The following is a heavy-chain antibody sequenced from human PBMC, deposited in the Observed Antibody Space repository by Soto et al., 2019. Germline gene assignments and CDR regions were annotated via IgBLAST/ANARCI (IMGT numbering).Heavy chain of an antibody. CDR2: ISYDGSNK. D-gene: IGHD3-10*01. CDR3: AKWGSYYYGSIDY. V-gene: IGHV3-30*18. Sequence: QVQLVESGGGVVQPGRSLRLSCAASGFTFSSYGMHWVPQAPGKGLEWVAVISYDGSNKYYADSVKGRFTISRDNSKNTLYLQMNSLRGADTAVYYCAKWGSYYYGSIDYWGQGTMVTVSS. CDR1: GFTFSSYG. J-gene: IGHJ4*02.